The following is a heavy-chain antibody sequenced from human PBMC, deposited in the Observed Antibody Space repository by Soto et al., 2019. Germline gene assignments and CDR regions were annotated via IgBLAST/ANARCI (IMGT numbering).Heavy chain of an antibody. Sequence: SETLSLTCTVSGGSISSYYWSWIRQPAGKGLEWIGRIYTSGSTNYNPSLKSRVTMSVDTSKNQFSLKLSSVTAADTAVYYCAWWVRYFDWLFAYWGQRTLVTVSA. CDR1: GGSISSYY. CDR3: AWWVRYFDWLFAY. D-gene: IGHD3-9*01. J-gene: IGHJ1*01. V-gene: IGHV4-4*07. CDR2: IYTSGST.